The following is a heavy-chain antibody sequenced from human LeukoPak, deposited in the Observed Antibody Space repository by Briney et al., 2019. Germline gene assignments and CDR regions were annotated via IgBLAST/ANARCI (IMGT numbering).Heavy chain of an antibody. Sequence: PGESLKISCKGSGYNFITYWIGWVRQMPGKGLEWMGSIYPGDSDTRYSPSFQGQATISADKSISTAYLQWSSLKASDTAMYYCARVGAGIGFSSYWGQGTLVTVSS. CDR2: IYPGDSDT. D-gene: IGHD3-22*01. J-gene: IGHJ4*02. CDR1: GYNFITYW. V-gene: IGHV5-51*01. CDR3: ARVGAGIGFSSY.